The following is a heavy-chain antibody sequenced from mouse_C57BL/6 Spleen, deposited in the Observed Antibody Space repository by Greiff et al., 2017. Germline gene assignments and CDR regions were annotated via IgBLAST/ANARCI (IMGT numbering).Heavy chain of an antibody. CDR2: IDPSDSYT. D-gene: IGHD3-1*01. J-gene: IGHJ1*03. Sequence: QVQLQQPGAELVMPGASVKLSCKASGYTFTSYWMHWVKQRPGQGLEWIGEIDPSDSYTNYNQKFKGKSTLTVDKSSSTAYMQLSSLTSEDSAVYYCARRRGTGLGVWGTGATVTVAS. CDR1: GYTFTSYW. CDR3: ARRRGTGLGV. V-gene: IGHV1-69*01.